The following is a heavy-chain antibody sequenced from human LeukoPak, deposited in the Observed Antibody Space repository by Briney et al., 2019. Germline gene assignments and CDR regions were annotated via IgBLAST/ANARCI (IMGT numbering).Heavy chain of an antibody. CDR2: ISSNGGST. J-gene: IGHJ5*02. Sequence: GGSLRLSCSASGFTFSTSAMHWVRQSPGKGLEYVSAISSNGGSTYYADSVKGRFTISRDNSKNTLHLQMSSLRAEDTAVYYCVGVRWFGGSNWFDPWGQGTLVTVSS. D-gene: IGHD3-10*01. V-gene: IGHV3-64D*09. CDR1: GFTFSTSA. CDR3: VGVRWFGGSNWFDP.